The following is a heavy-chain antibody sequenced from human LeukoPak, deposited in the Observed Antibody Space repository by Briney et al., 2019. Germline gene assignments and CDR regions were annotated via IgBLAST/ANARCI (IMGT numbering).Heavy chain of an antibody. CDR2: INLSGST. Sequence: PSETLSLTCAVYGGSFSGYYWSWIPQSPGRGLEWIGEINLSGSTNYNPSLKSRVTISVDTSKYRFSLKLSSATAADAAVYYCARGGPNSRLHLWGQGTLVTVSS. CDR3: ARGGPNSRLHL. D-gene: IGHD2-21*01. CDR1: GGSFSGYY. J-gene: IGHJ5*02. V-gene: IGHV4-34*01.